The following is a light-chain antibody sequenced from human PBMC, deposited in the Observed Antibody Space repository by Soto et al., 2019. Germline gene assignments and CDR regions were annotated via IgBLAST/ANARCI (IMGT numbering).Light chain of an antibody. CDR3: EQSYRTPPT. CDR1: QRIGNN. CDR2: EAS. V-gene: IGKV1-39*01. J-gene: IGKJ1*01. Sequence: DIQMTQSPSSLSASVGDRVTITCRASQRIGNNLNWYQQKPAKAPKLLISEASTLQRGVPSRFSGSGSGTDFTLTNRSLQPEDFATYYCEQSYRTPPTFGQGTKVEI.